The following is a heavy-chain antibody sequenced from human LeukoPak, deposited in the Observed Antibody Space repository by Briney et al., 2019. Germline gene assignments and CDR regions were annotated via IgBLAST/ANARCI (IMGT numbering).Heavy chain of an antibody. CDR1: GFTFRSYS. CDR2: ISSSRSYI. V-gene: IGHV3-21*01. D-gene: IGHD3-22*01. CDR3: ARAYYDSSAPLYGMDV. Sequence: GGSLRLSCAASGFTFRSYSMNWVRQAPGRGLEWVSSISSSRSYINYADSVRGRFTISSDNAKNSLYLQMNSLRAEDTAVYYCARAYYDSSAPLYGMDVWGQGTTVTVSS. J-gene: IGHJ6*02.